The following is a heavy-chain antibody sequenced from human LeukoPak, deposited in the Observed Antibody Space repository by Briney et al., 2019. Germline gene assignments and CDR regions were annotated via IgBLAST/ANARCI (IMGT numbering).Heavy chain of an antibody. J-gene: IGHJ4*02. D-gene: IGHD6-13*01. Sequence: SGGSLRLSCAASGFTFNSYEMHWVRQAPGKGLEWVSYISSSGTTIYYADSVKGRFTISRDNARNSLYLQMNSLRAEDTAVYYCASGRQLGYWGQGTLVTVSS. V-gene: IGHV3-48*03. CDR2: ISSSGTTI. CDR3: ASGRQLGY. CDR1: GFTFNSYE.